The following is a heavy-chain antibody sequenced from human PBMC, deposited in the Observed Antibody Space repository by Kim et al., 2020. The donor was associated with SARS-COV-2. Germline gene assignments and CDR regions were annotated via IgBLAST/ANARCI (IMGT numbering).Heavy chain of an antibody. V-gene: IGHV3-30-3*01. D-gene: IGHD1-26*01. Sequence: GGSLRLSCAASGFTFSSYAMHWVRQAPGKGLEWVAAITYDGGNKYYADSVKGRFTISRDNSKNTLYLQMNSLRAEDTAVYYCARPKSGCYYADLAYWGQG. J-gene: IGHJ4*02. CDR3: ARPKSGCYYADLAY. CDR2: ITYDGGNK. CDR1: GFTFSSYA.